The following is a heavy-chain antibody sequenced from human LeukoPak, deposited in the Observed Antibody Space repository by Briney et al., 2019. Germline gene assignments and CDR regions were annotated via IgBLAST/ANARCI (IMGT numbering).Heavy chain of an antibody. V-gene: IGHV1-46*01. J-gene: IGHJ4*02. CDR2: IKPSGGDT. CDR1: GYTFTSFY. D-gene: IGHD6-19*01. CDR3: ARDWSESGIAVADYFDY. Sequence: ASVKVSCKASGYTFTSFYMHWARQAPGQGLEWMGIIKPSGGDTSFAQKFQARVTLTRDTSTSTVYMELSSLTSEDTAVYYCARDWSESGIAVADYFDYWGQGTLVTVSS.